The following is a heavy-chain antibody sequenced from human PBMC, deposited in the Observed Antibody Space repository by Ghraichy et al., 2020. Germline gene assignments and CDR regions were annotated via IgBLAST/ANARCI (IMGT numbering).Heavy chain of an antibody. CDR1: GITVSTNY. D-gene: IGHD2-21*02. J-gene: IGHJ4*02. V-gene: IGHV3-66*01. Sequence: GGSLRLSCATSGITVSTNYMHWVRQAPGKGLEWVSRVYSGGKTDYADSVRDRFSISRDSSTNTLYLQMNSLRAEDTAVYYCTGGDCEGDCYFDFWGQGTLVTVSS. CDR3: TGGDCEGDCYFDF. CDR2: VYSGGKT.